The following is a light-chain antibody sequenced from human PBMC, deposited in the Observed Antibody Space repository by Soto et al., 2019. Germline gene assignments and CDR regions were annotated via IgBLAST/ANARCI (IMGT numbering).Light chain of an antibody. Sequence: EIVLTQSPATLSVSPGERVILSCRASQSVSSSYLAWYQQKPGQAPRLLIYGASSRATGIPDRFSGSGSGTDFTLTISRLEPEDFAVYYCQQYGSSPPLTFGGGPKV. V-gene: IGKV3-20*01. J-gene: IGKJ4*01. CDR1: QSVSSSY. CDR2: GAS. CDR3: QQYGSSPPLT.